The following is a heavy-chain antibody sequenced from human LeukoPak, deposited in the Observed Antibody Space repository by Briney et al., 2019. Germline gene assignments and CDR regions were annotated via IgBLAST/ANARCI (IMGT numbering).Heavy chain of an antibody. CDR1: GFTFSSYA. J-gene: IGHJ4*02. D-gene: IGHD3-3*01. Sequence: PGGSLRLSCAASGFTFSSYAMSWVRQVPGKGLEWVSVISGSGDNTYYADSVKGRFTISRDNSKNMLYLQMNSLRAEDTAVYYCAKVNDFWSGYYYFDYWGQGILVTVSS. V-gene: IGHV3-23*01. CDR3: AKVNDFWSGYYYFDY. CDR2: ISGSGDNT.